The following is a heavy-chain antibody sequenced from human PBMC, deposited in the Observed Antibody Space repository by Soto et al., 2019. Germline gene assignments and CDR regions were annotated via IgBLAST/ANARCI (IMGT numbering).Heavy chain of an antibody. CDR3: AKVPFSTFGHGRNRHDS. CDR1: GFTFSSYA. Sequence: PGGSLRLSCAASGFTFSSYAMSWVRQAPGKGLEWVSAISGSGGSTYYADSVKGRFTISRDNSKNTLYLQMNSLRAEDTAVYYCAKVPFSTFGHGRNRHDSWGQGTLVLVSS. V-gene: IGHV3-23*01. J-gene: IGHJ5*01. CDR2: ISGSGGST. D-gene: IGHD3-10*01.